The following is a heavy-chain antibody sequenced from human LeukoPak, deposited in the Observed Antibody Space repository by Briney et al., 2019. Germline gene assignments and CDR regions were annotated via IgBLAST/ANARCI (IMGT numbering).Heavy chain of an antibody. J-gene: IGHJ6*03. CDR2: INSDGSST. D-gene: IGHD3-3*01. CDR3: ARGRAPYDFWSGYYMDV. V-gene: IGHV3-74*01. CDR1: GFTFSSYW. Sequence: GGSLRLSCAASGFTFSSYWMHWVRQAPGKGLVWVSRINSDGSSTSYADSVKGRFTNSRDNAKNTLYLQMNSLRAEDTAVYYCARGRAPYDFWSGYYMDVWGKGTTVTVSS.